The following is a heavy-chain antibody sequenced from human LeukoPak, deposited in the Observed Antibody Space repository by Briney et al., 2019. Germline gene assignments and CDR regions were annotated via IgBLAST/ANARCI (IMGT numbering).Heavy chain of an antibody. J-gene: IGHJ4*02. CDR3: ARANTDLVRGVFTHLDY. CDR1: GFTFSSYE. V-gene: IGHV3-48*03. CDR2: ISSSADTI. Sequence: GGSLRLSCAASGFTFSSYEMNWVRQAPGKGLEWVSYISSSADTIYYADSVKGRITISRDNAKNSLYLQMNSLRAGDTAVYYCARANTDLVRGVFTHLDYWGQGTLVTVSS. D-gene: IGHD3-10*01.